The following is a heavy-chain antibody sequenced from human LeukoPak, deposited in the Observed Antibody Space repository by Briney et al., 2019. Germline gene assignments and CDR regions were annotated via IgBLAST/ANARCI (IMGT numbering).Heavy chain of an antibody. CDR3: ARRAVVAATGRFLDY. V-gene: IGHV4-59*08. D-gene: IGHD2-15*01. J-gene: IGHJ4*02. CDR1: GGSISSYY. CDR2: IYYSGST. Sequence: SETLSLTCTVSGGSISSYYWSWIRQPPGKGLEWIGYIYYSGSTNYNPSLKTRVTISVDTSKNQFSLRLSSVTAADTAVYYCARRAVVAATGRFLDYWGQGTLVTVSS.